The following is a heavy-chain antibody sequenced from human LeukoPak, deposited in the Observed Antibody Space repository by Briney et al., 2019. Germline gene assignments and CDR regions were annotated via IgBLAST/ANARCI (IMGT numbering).Heavy chain of an antibody. CDR1: GFTVSSNY. Sequence: GGSLRLSCAASGFTVSSNYMTWVRQAPGKGLEWVSIIYSSGSIYYADSVKGRFTISRDNSKNTLYLQMNSLRVDDAAVYYCAREGPRGRDFWSGYSVFGYYYYGMDVWGQGTTVTVSS. CDR2: IYSSGSI. J-gene: IGHJ6*02. D-gene: IGHD3-3*01. CDR3: AREGPRGRDFWSGYSVFGYYYYGMDV. V-gene: IGHV3-53*01.